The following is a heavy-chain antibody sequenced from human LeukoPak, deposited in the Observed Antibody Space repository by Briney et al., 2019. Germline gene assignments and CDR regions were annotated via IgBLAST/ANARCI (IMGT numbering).Heavy chain of an antibody. CDR3: ARAYKAGRYYYYYMDV. CDR2: FNPSGGGT. J-gene: IGHJ6*03. Sequence: GASVKVSCKASGYTFTCYYLHWVRQAPGQGLEWVGMFNPSGGGTSYAQKFQGRITVTGDMSTSTVYMEVTSLKSEDTAVYYCARAYKAGRYYYYYMDVWGKGTTVTVSS. CDR1: GYTFTCYY. D-gene: IGHD3-10*01. V-gene: IGHV1-46*01.